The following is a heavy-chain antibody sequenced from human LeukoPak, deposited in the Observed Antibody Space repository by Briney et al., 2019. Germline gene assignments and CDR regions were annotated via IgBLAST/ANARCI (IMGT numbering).Heavy chain of an antibody. D-gene: IGHD6-13*01. V-gene: IGHV1-8*01. J-gene: IGHJ5*02. CDR2: MNPNSGNT. CDR3: ARVEEQQLVGINWFDP. CDR1: GYTFTSYD. Sequence: GASVKVSCKASGYTFTSYDINWVRQATGQGPEWMGWMNPNSGNTGYAQEFQGRVTMTRNTSISTAYMELSSLRSEDTAVYYCARVEEQQLVGINWFDPWGQGTLVTVSS.